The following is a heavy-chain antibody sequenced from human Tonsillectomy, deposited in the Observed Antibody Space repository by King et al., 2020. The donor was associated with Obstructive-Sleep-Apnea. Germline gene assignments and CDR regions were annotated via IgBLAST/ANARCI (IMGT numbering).Heavy chain of an antibody. V-gene: IGHV3-30*18. J-gene: IGHJ6*02. CDR3: AKARGPAPVMGTPYHYHGMDV. CDR2: ISYDGSNK. CDR1: GFTFSSYG. Sequence: QVQLVESGGGVVQPGRSLRLSCAASGFTFSSYGMHWVRQAPGKGLEWVAVISYDGSNKYYVDSVKGRFTVSRDNSKNTLYLQMNSLRAEDTAVYYCAKARGPAPVMGTPYHYHGMDVWGQGTTVTVSS. D-gene: IGHD5-24*01.